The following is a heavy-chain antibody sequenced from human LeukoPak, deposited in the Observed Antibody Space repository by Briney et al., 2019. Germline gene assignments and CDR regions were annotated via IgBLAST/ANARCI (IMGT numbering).Heavy chain of an antibody. CDR1: GFTFSSYG. J-gene: IGHJ4*02. V-gene: IGHV3-33*06. D-gene: IGHD3-3*01. CDR2: IWYDGSNR. CDR3: AKENYDFWSGYHSASPTDY. Sequence: PGGSLRLSCAASGFTFSSYGMHWVRQAPGKGLEWVAVIWYDGSNRYYADSVKGRFTISRDNSKNTLYLQMNSLRAEDTAVYYCAKENYDFWSGYHSASPTDYWGQGTLVTVSS.